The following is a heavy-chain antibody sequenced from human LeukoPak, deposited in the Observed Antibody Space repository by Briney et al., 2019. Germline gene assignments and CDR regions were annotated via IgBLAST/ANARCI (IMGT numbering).Heavy chain of an antibody. V-gene: IGHV4-38-2*02. CDR2: IYHSGST. CDR1: GYSISSGYY. CDR3: ARGNFYYYDSSGYSDYYYYYMDV. D-gene: IGHD3-22*01. J-gene: IGHJ6*03. Sequence: SETLSLTCTVSGYSISSGYYWGWIRQPPGKGLEWIGSIYHSGSTYYNPSLKSRVTISVDTSKNQFSLKLSSVTAADTAVYYCARGNFYYYDSSGYSDYYYYYMDVWGKGTTVTISS.